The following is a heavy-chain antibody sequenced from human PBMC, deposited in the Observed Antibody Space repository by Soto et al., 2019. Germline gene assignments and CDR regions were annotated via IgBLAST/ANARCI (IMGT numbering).Heavy chain of an antibody. CDR1: ITNIYV. D-gene: IGHD2-2*01. CDR3: ASPSSAYCSDTSCYVAPFHY. CDR2: IYHSGST. Sequence: SETLSPTCGVYITNIYVFAWMRHAPGKGLEWIGSIYHSGSTYHKPSLKSRVTISVETSRNQFSLKLRSVTAADTAVYFCASPSSAYCSDTSCYVAPFHYWGQGIMVTVSS. V-gene: IGHV4-38-2*01. J-gene: IGHJ4*02.